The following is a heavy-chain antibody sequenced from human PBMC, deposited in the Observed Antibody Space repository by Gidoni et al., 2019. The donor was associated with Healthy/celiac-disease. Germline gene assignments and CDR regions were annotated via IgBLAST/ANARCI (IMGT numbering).Heavy chain of an antibody. Sequence: EVQLLESGGGLVQPGGSLRLSGAAAGFTVSSYARSWVRQAPGKGLEWVSAISGSGGSTYYADSVKGRFTISRDNSKNTLYLQMNSLRAEDTAVYYCAKFMEYSYGRMEIDYWGQGTLVTVSS. CDR1: GFTVSSYA. CDR2: ISGSGGST. J-gene: IGHJ4*02. CDR3: AKFMEYSYGRMEIDY. V-gene: IGHV3-23*01. D-gene: IGHD5-18*01.